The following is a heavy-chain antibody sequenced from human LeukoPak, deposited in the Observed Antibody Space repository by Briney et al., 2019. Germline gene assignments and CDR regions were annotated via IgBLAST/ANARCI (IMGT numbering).Heavy chain of an antibody. CDR2: ISSTGGTA. CDR1: GLTFSSFG. Sequence: GRSLRLSCAASGLTFSSFGMSCVRQAPGKGLEWVSAISSTGGTAYYADSVKGRFTISRDNSKNTLYLQMNSLRDEDTDIYYCAKNGDRGAYCSGGSCYPYYYNMDVWGKGTTVTISS. J-gene: IGHJ6*03. CDR3: AKNGDRGAYCSGGSCYPYYYNMDV. D-gene: IGHD2-15*01. V-gene: IGHV3-23*01.